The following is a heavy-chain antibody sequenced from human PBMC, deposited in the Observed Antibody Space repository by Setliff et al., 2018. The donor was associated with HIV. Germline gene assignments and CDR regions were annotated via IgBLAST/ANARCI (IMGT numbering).Heavy chain of an antibody. J-gene: IGHJ4*02. Sequence: LRLSCAASGFTFSSHWMVWVRQAPGKGLEWVANINQDGSEKNYVDSVKGRYTISRDNAKNSLFLQMNSLRAEDTAVYYCARGQTSVTLQFDHWGQGTLVTVSS. CDR1: GFTFSSHW. CDR3: ARGQTSVTLQFDH. CDR2: INQDGSEK. D-gene: IGHD4-17*01. V-gene: IGHV3-7*01.